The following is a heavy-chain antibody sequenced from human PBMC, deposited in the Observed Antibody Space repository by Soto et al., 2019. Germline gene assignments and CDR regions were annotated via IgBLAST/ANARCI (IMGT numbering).Heavy chain of an antibody. Sequence: PGGSLRLSXTASGFTFGDYAMSWFRQAPGKGLEWVGFIRSKAYGGTTEYAASVKGRFTISRDDSKSIAYLQMNSLKTEDTAVYYCTKLLWFGESPLPFDYWGQGTLVTVSS. J-gene: IGHJ4*02. D-gene: IGHD3-10*01. CDR3: TKLLWFGESPLPFDY. V-gene: IGHV3-49*03. CDR2: IRSKAYGGTT. CDR1: GFTFGDYA.